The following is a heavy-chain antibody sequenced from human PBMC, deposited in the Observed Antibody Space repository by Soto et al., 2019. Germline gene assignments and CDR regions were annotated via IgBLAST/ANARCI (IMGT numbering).Heavy chain of an antibody. CDR3: ARSPLTHSYAQFDS. D-gene: IGHD3-16*01. CDR2: VYTVGSA. V-gene: IGHV4-4*07. CDR1: GGSLNNYY. Sequence: PSETLSLTCTVSGGSLNNYYWSWIRQPAGKGLEWLGRVYTVGSANYNPSLKSRATMSIDTSKNQFSLRLTSVTAADTAVCYCARSPLTHSYAQFDSWGQGSLVTVSS. J-gene: IGHJ4*02.